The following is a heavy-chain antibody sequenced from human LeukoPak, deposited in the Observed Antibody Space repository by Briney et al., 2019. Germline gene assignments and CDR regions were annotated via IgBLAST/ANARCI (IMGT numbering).Heavy chain of an antibody. D-gene: IGHD6-19*01. J-gene: IGHJ5*02. V-gene: IGHV7-4-1*01. Sequence: ASVKVSCKASGGTFSSYAISWVRQAPGQGLEWMGWINTNTGNPTYAQGFTGRFVFSLDTSVSTAYLQICSLKAEDTAVYYCARNSVAGSNWFDPWGQGTLVTVSS. CDR1: GGTFSSYA. CDR3: ARNSVAGSNWFDP. CDR2: INTNTGNP.